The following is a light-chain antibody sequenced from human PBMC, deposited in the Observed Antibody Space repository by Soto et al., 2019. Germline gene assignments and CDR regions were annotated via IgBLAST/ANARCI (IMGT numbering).Light chain of an antibody. J-gene: IGLJ3*02. CDR1: NSDIGGHNF. CDR3: SSYTFSNTWV. Sequence: QSALTQPASVSESLGQSITISCSGTNSDIGGHNFVSWHQQLPGKTPKVLIYGVSNRPSGISNRFSGSKSGNTASLTISGLQAEDEADYYCSSYTFSNTWVFGGGTNVTVL. V-gene: IGLV2-14*01. CDR2: GVS.